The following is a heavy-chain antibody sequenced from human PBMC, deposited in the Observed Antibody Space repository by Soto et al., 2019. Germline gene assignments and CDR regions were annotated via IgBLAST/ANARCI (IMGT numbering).Heavy chain of an antibody. Sequence: GGSLRLSCAASGFTFSSYSMNWVRQAPGKGLEWVSSISSSSSYIYYADSVKGRFTISRDNAKNSLYLQMNSLRAEDTAVYYCARRKQIYCGGDCYSGGNDYWGQGTLVTVSS. CDR1: GFTFSSYS. CDR2: ISSSSSYI. J-gene: IGHJ4*02. CDR3: ARRKQIYCGGDCYSGGNDY. V-gene: IGHV3-21*01. D-gene: IGHD2-21*02.